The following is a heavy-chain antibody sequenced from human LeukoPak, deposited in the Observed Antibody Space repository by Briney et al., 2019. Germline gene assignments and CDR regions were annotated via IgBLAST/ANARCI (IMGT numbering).Heavy chain of an antibody. V-gene: IGHV1-8*03. CDR1: GYTFTSYD. D-gene: IGHD6-19*01. CDR3: ARECSSGCPFDY. J-gene: IGHJ4*02. Sequence: ASVKVSCKASGYTFTSYDINWVRQATGQGLEWMGWMNPNSGNTGYAQKFQGRVTITRNTSISTAYMELSSLRSEDTAVYYCARECSSGCPFDYWGQGTLVTVSS. CDR2: MNPNSGNT.